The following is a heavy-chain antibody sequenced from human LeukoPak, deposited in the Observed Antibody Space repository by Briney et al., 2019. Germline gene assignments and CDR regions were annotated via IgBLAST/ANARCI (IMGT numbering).Heavy chain of an antibody. Sequence: GASVKVSCKVSGYTLTELSMHWVRQAPGKGLEWVGGFDPEDGETIYAQKFQGRVTMTEDTSTDTAYMELSSLRSEDTAVYYCATAYYASGGYYYYGMDVWGQGTTVTVSS. V-gene: IGHV1-24*01. CDR1: GYTLTELS. J-gene: IGHJ6*02. D-gene: IGHD3-10*01. CDR2: FDPEDGET. CDR3: ATAYYASGGYYYYGMDV.